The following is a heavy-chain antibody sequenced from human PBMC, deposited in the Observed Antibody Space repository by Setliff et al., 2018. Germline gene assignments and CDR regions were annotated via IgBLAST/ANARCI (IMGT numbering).Heavy chain of an antibody. J-gene: IGHJ4*02. CDR1: GFTFSNYW. CDR2: IKEDGSEK. CDR3: AKIRSGWYEAIDY. Sequence: PGGSLRLSCAASGFTFSNYWMSWVRQAPGKGLEWVANIKEDGSEKYYVDSVKGRFTISRDNSKNTLYLQVNSLRAEDTAVYYCAKIRSGWYEAIDYWGQGTLVTVSS. V-gene: IGHV3-7*03. D-gene: IGHD6-19*01.